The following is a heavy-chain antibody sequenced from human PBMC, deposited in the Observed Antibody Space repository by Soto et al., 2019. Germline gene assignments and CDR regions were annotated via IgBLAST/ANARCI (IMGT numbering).Heavy chain of an antibody. V-gene: IGHV3-15*01. CDR1: EFTISNAW. J-gene: IGHJ5*02. CDR3: TTGSSSWYNNWFDP. D-gene: IGHD6-13*01. Sequence: WVSIRLSCAACEFTISNAWMSRVSKDPGKGLEWVGRIKSKTDGGTTDYAAPVKGRFTISRDDSKNTLYLQMNSLKTEDTAVYYCTTGSSSWYNNWFDPWGQGTLVTVSS. CDR2: IKSKTDGGTT.